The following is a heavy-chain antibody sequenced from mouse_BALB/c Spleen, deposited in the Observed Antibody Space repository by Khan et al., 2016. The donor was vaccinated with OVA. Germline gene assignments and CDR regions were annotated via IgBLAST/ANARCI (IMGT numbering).Heavy chain of an antibody. J-gene: IGHJ3*01. D-gene: IGHD2-14*01. CDR1: GFTFSDYY. CDR3: VKGYFGYPFAY. V-gene: IGHV5-4*02. Sequence: EVELVESGGGLVKPGGSLTLSCAASGFTFSDYYMYWVRQTPEKRLEWVATIGDGGSYTYYPDSMKGRFTISRDDAENNLFLQMSSLRTEDTAMYSVVKGYFGYPFAYGGQGTLVPVSA. CDR2: IGDGGSYT.